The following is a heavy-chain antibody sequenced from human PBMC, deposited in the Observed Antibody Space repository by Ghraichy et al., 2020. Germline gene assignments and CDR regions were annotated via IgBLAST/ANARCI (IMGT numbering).Heavy chain of an antibody. CDR2: IKQDGSEK. V-gene: IGHV3-7*01. Sequence: GGSLRLSCAASGFNFSSYWMSWVRQAPGKGLEWVANIKQDGSEKYYVDSMKGRFTISRDNGKNSLFLQLNSLRAEDTAAYYCAREAVDGYLDNWGQVTLVTDSS. CDR1: GFNFSSYW. CDR3: AREAVDGYLDN. D-gene: IGHD6-19*01. J-gene: IGHJ4*02.